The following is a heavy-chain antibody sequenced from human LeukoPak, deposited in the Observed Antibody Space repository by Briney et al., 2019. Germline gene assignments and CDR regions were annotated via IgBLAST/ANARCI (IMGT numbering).Heavy chain of an antibody. CDR2: IYYSGST. CDR1: GGSISSYY. CDR3: ARVTYYYDSSGYFDL. D-gene: IGHD3-22*01. Sequence: PSETLSFNCTVSGGSISSYYWSWHRQPPGKGLEWIGYIYYSGSTNYNPSLKSRVTISVDTSKNQFSLKRSSVAAADTAVYYCARVTYYYDSSGYFDLWGRGTLVTVSS. V-gene: IGHV4-59*01. J-gene: IGHJ2*01.